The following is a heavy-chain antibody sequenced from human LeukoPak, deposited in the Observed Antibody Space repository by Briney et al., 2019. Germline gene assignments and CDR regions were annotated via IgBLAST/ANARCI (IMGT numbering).Heavy chain of an antibody. D-gene: IGHD3-22*01. CDR3: AGGSGYVELAYFDY. CDR2: IIPIFGTA. J-gene: IGHJ4*02. V-gene: IGHV1-69*13. Sequence: SVKVSCKASGGAFSSYAISWVRQAPGQGLEWMGGIIPIFGTANYAQKFQGRVTITADESTSTAYMELSSLRSEDTAVYYCAGGSGYVELAYFDYWGQGTLVTVSS. CDR1: GGAFSSYA.